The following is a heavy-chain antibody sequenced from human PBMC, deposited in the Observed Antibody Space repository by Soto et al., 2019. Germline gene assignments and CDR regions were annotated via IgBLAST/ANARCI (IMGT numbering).Heavy chain of an antibody. V-gene: IGHV3-30*18. J-gene: IGHJ6*02. D-gene: IGHD5-12*01. Sequence: PGGSLRLSCAASGFTFSSYGMHWVRQAPGKGLEWVAVISYDGSNKYYADSVKGRFTISREQSKNTLYLQMNSLTAEDTAVYHCAKDLGELGYGGNSGLDVWGQGTTVTVSS. CDR2: ISYDGSNK. CDR3: AKDLGELGYGGNSGLDV. CDR1: GFTFSSYG.